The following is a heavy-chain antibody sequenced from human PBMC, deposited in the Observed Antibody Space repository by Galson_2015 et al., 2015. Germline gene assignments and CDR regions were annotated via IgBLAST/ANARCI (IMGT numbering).Heavy chain of an antibody. CDR1: GFTFRTYW. V-gene: IGHV3-74*01. J-gene: IGHJ3*01. CDR2: INIDGART. Sequence: SLRLSCAASGFTFRTYWMHWVRQAPGRGLVWVSLINIDGARTNYADSVRGRFTISRDNANNTLYLQMNSLRVEDTAVYYCVTWGPHRGVIVWGQGTMVTVSS. D-gene: IGHD3-10*01. CDR3: VTWGPHRGVIV.